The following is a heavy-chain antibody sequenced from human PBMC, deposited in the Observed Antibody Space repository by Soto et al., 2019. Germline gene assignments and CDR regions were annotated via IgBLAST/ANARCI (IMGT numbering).Heavy chain of an antibody. D-gene: IGHD1-1*01. V-gene: IGHV3-23*01. CDR1: GFTFSTYA. CDR2: ISGSGGSI. Sequence: EVQLLESGGGLVQPGGSLRLSCAASGFTFSTYAMNWVRQAPGNGLEWVSAISGSGGSIHYADSVKGRFTISRDNSNNTLYLQMNSLRDEDTAVYHCVKGYWKGDVWGQGTTVTFSS. J-gene: IGHJ6*02. CDR3: VKGYWKGDV.